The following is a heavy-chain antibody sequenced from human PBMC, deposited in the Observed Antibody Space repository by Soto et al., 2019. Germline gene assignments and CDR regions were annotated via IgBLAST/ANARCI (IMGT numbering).Heavy chain of an antibody. CDR1: GGSISSSSYY. J-gene: IGHJ6*02. Sequence: PSETLSLTCTVSGGSISSSSYYWGWIRQPPGKGLEWIGSIYYSGSTYYNPSLKSRVTISVDTSKNQFSLKLSSVTAADTAVYYCARLRRGLWRAERDYYYYGMDVWGQGTTVTVSS. CDR2: IYYSGST. V-gene: IGHV4-39*01. D-gene: IGHD3-3*01. CDR3: ARLRRGLWRAERDYYYYGMDV.